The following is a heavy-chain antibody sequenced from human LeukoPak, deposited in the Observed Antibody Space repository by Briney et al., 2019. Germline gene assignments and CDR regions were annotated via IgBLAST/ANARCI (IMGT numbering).Heavy chain of an antibody. D-gene: IGHD6-13*01. CDR1: GGSISSSSYY. CDR3: AREEGDLIAAAGN. V-gene: IGHV4-39*07. Sequence: PSETLFLTCTVSGGSISSSSYYWGWIRQPPGKGLEWIGSIYYSGSTYYNPSLKSRVTISVDTSKNQFSLKLSSVTAADTAVYYCAREEGDLIAAAGNWGQGTLVTVSS. J-gene: IGHJ4*02. CDR2: IYYSGST.